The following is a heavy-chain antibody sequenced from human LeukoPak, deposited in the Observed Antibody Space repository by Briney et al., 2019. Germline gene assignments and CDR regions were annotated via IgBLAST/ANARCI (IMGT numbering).Heavy chain of an antibody. J-gene: IGHJ4*02. CDR2: IYTSGST. CDR3: ARHVSTSESENFDY. D-gene: IGHD3-10*02. Sequence: SETLSLTCTVSGVSISSYYWSWIRQPPGKGLEWIGYIYTSGSTNRSPSLKSRVTISVDTSKNQFSLKLSSVTAADTAVYYCARHVSTSESENFDYWGQGTLVTVSS. V-gene: IGHV4-4*09. CDR1: GVSISSYY.